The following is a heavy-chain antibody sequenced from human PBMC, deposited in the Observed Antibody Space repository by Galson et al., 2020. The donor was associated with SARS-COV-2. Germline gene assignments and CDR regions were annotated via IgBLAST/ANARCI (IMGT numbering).Heavy chain of an antibody. V-gene: IGHV3-30*01. D-gene: IGHD2-2*01. Sequence: SLKLSCAASGFTFSSYAMHWVRQAPGKGLEWVAVISYDGSNKYYADSVTGRFTISRDNSKNTLYLQMNSLGAEDTAVYYCARDSGDDIVVVPAAMFNVYYYYYGMDVWGQGTTVTVSS. J-gene: IGHJ6*02. CDR3: ARDSGDDIVVVPAAMFNVYYYYYGMDV. CDR1: GFTFSSYA. CDR2: ISYDGSNK.